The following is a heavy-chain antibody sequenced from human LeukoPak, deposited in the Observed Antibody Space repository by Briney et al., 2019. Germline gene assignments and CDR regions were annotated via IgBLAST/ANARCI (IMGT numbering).Heavy chain of an antibody. CDR1: GGSFSGYY. CDR2: INHSGST. Sequence: SETLSLTCAVYGGSFSGYYWSWIRQPPGKGLEWIGEINHSGSTNYNPSLKSRVTISVDTSKNQFSLKLSSVTAADMAVYYCARVGLRYYYDSSGYSHWFDPWGQGTLVTVSS. V-gene: IGHV4-34*01. J-gene: IGHJ5*02. D-gene: IGHD3-22*01. CDR3: ARVGLRYYYDSSGYSHWFDP.